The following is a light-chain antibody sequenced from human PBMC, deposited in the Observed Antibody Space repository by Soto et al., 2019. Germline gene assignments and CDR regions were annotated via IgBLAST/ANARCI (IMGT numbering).Light chain of an antibody. CDR1: QNIKNY. V-gene: IGKV1-39*01. CDR2: ASS. Sequence: IQMNQSPSSLSATVGDRVTISCRASQNIKNYLNWYQQKPGKAPKLLIYASSSLQSGVPSRFSGSGSGADFILTISSLQSEDFATYYCQQSYSTPITFGQGTRLEIK. J-gene: IGKJ5*01. CDR3: QQSYSTPIT.